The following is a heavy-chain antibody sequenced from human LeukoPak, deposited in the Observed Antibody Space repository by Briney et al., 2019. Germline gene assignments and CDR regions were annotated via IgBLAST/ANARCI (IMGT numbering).Heavy chain of an antibody. D-gene: IGHD2-15*01. CDR1: GYTFTTYG. CDR2: ISAYNGNT. CDR3: ARAAVGNVWHSDY. Sequence: GASVKVSCKISGYTFTTYGITWVRQARGQGLEWMGWISAYNGNTNYAQKLQGRVTMTTDTSTTTVYMELRSLRSDDTALYYCARAAVGNVWHSDYWGQGTLVTVSS. J-gene: IGHJ4*02. V-gene: IGHV1-18*01.